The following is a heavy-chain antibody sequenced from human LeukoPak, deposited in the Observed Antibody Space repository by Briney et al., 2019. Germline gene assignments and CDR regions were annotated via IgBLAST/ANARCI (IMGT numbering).Heavy chain of an antibody. CDR3: ATAAGVRDIYFDY. D-gene: IGHD6-13*01. V-gene: IGHV5-51*01. J-gene: IGHJ4*02. Sequence: GESLKISCKGTGYTFTNHWIAWVRQMPGKGLEWMGIIYPGDSDTRYSPSFQGQVTISADKSISTAYLQWSSLKASDTAMYYCATAAGVRDIYFDYWGQGTLVTVSS. CDR1: GYTFTNHW. CDR2: IYPGDSDT.